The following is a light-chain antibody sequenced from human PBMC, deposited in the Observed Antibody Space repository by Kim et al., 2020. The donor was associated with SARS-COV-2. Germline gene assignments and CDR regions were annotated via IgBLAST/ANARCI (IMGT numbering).Light chain of an antibody. J-gene: IGKJ2*01. V-gene: IGKV1-NL1*01. CDR1: QDIVNS. Sequence: SASVGDRVTISCQASQDIVNSLAWYQQKPGKAPKLLLFDTSTLGGGVPSRFSGSGSGTDYTLTNSSLQAEDSATLYCQQYYRNGYTFGQGTKLEI. CDR3: QQYYRNGYT. CDR2: DTS.